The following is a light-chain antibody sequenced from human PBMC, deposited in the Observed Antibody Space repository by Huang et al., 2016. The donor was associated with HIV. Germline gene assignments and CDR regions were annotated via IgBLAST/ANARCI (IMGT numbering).Light chain of an antibody. CDR3: QQYNNWPPLT. Sequence: EIVMTQSSATLSVSPGERATLSCRASQSISSNLAWYQQKPGQAPRLLIYGATTRANGIPGRFSGSGSGTEFTLTISSPQSEDFAVYYCQQYNNWPPLTFGGGTKVEIK. V-gene: IGKV3-15*01. J-gene: IGKJ4*01. CDR2: GAT. CDR1: QSISSN.